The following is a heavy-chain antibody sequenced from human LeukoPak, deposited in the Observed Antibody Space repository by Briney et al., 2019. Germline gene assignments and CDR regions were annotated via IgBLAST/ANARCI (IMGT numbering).Heavy chain of an antibody. D-gene: IGHD3-10*01. CDR3: ARDRGYLDGFDI. V-gene: IGHV4-38-2*01. Sequence: SETLSLTCGVSGYFISSGYYWGWIRQPPGKGLEWIGSIYHSGSTYYNPSLKSRVTISVDTSKNQFSLKLTSVTAADTAVYYCARDRGYLDGFDIWGQGTMVTVSS. CDR1: GYFISSGYY. CDR2: IYHSGST. J-gene: IGHJ3*02.